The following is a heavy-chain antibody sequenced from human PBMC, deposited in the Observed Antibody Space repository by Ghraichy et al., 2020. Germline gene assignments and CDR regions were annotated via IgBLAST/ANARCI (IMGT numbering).Heavy chain of an antibody. CDR3: ARYHNDFWSGGDYYYYGMDV. D-gene: IGHD3-3*01. Sequence: SVKDSCKASGGTFSSYAISWVRQAPGQGLEWMGGIIPIFGTANYAQKFQGRVTITADESTSTAYMELSSLRSEDTAVYYCARYHNDFWSGGDYYYYGMDVWGQGTTVTVSS. J-gene: IGHJ6*02. CDR2: IIPIFGTA. V-gene: IGHV1-69*13. CDR1: GGTFSSYA.